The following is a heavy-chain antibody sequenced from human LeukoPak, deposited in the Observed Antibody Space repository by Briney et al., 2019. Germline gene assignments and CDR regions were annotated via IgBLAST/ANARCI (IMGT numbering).Heavy chain of an antibody. D-gene: IGHD5-18*01. J-gene: IGHJ4*02. CDR2: INPNSGGT. V-gene: IGHV1-2*02. CDR3: ARRGYSYGYENGVLDY. Sequence: ASVKVSCKASGYTFTSYDINWVRQAPGQGLEWMGWINPNSGGTNYAQKFQGRVTMTRDTSISTAYMELSRLRSDDTAVYYCARRGYSYGYENGVLDYWGQGILVTVSS. CDR1: GYTFTSYD.